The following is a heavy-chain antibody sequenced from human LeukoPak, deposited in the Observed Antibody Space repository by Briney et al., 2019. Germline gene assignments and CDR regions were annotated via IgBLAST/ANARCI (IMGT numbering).Heavy chain of an antibody. V-gene: IGHV3-7*03. CDR3: ARAPYYYDSSGYYSPLFDP. J-gene: IGHJ5*02. Sequence: PGGSLRLPCAASGFTFSSYWMSWVRQAPGKGLEWVANIKQDGSEKYYVDSVKGRFTISRDNAKNSLYLQMNSLRAEDTAVYCCARAPYYYDSSGYYSPLFDPWGQGTLVTVSS. D-gene: IGHD3-22*01. CDR1: GFTFSSYW. CDR2: IKQDGSEK.